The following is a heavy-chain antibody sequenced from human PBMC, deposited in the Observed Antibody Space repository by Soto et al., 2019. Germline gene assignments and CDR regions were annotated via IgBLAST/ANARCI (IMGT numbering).Heavy chain of an antibody. J-gene: IGHJ6*02. CDR1: GYSFTTYG. Sequence: QVQLVQSGGEVKKPGASVKVSCKTSGYSFTTYGISWVRQAPGQGLEWMGWISAYNGNTNYAQKLQGRVTMTTDTSTSTAYMELEGLKSDDTAVYYCAREGPAPYYHYGMDVWGQGSTVTVSS. CDR3: AREGPAPYYHYGMDV. CDR2: ISAYNGNT. V-gene: IGHV1-18*01.